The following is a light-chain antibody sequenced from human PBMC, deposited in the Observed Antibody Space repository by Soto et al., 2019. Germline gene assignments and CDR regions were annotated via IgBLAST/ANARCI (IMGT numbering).Light chain of an antibody. Sequence: QSVLTQPPSVSGAPGQRVTISCTGSSSNIGAGYDVHWYQQLPGTAPKLLIYVNSNRPSGVPDRFSGSKSGTSASLAITGLQDEDEADYYCQSYHSSLSGYVVFGGGTKVTVL. CDR3: QSYHSSLSGYVV. CDR2: VNS. V-gene: IGLV1-40*01. J-gene: IGLJ2*01. CDR1: SSNIGAGYD.